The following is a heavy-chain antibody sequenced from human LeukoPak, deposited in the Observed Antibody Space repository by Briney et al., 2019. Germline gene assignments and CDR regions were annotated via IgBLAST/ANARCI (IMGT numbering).Heavy chain of an antibody. V-gene: IGHV4-39*01. J-gene: IGHJ5*02. CDR1: GVSISSSRYY. Sequence: SETLSLTCTVSGVSISSSRYYWGWIRQPPGKGLEWIGIIYYSGSTYYNPSLKSRLTISVDTSKNQFSLKLSSVTATDTAVYYCARRGYCSSTSCYEYWFDPWGQGTLVTVSS. CDR2: IYYSGST. CDR3: ARRGYCSSTSCYEYWFDP. D-gene: IGHD2-2*01.